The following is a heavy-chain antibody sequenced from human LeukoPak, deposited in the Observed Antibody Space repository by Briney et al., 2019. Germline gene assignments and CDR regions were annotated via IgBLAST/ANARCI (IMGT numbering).Heavy chain of an antibody. CDR3: AKDVTYYYGSGSHNYFDY. V-gene: IGHV3-23*01. J-gene: IGHJ4*02. Sequence: GGSLILSCAASGFTFSSYAMSWVRQAPGKGLEWVSAISGSGGSTYYADSVKGRFTISRDNSKNTLYLQMNSLRAEDTAVYYCAKDVTYYYGSGSHNYFDYWGQGTLVTVSS. D-gene: IGHD3-10*01. CDR2: ISGSGGST. CDR1: GFTFSSYA.